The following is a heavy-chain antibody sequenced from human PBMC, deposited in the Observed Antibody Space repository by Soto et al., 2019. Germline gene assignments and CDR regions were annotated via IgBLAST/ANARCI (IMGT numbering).Heavy chain of an antibody. V-gene: IGHV1-18*04. D-gene: IGHD6-6*01. Sequence: SVKVSCKASGYTFTSYGISWVRQAPGQGLEWMGWISAYNGNTNYAQKLQGRVTMTTDTSTSTAYMELRSLRSDDTAVYYCARAKKKGIAARPGWFDPWGQGTLVTVSS. CDR1: GYTFTSYG. J-gene: IGHJ5*02. CDR3: ARAKKKGIAARPGWFDP. CDR2: ISAYNGNT.